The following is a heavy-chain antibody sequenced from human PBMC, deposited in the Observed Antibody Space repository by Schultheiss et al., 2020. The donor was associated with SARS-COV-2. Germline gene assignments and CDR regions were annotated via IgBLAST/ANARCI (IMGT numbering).Heavy chain of an antibody. CDR2: LNHSGST. J-gene: IGHJ4*02. D-gene: IGHD3-22*01. Sequence: SETLSLTCDVYGGSFSRYYWSWIRQPPGKGLEWIGELNHSGSTNYNPSLKSRVTISVDTSKNQFSLKLSSVTAADTAVYYCARDTGGYYDSSGYLYWGQGTLVTVSS. CDR1: GGSFSRYY. V-gene: IGHV4-34*01. CDR3: ARDTGGYYDSSGYLY.